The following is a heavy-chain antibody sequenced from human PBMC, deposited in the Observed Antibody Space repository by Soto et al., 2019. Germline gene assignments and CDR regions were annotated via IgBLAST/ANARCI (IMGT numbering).Heavy chain of an antibody. V-gene: IGHV1-3*01. CDR2: INAGNGNT. J-gene: IGHJ4*02. CDR1: GYTFTSYA. Sequence: QVQLVQSGAEVKKPGASVKVSCKASGYTFTSYAMHWVRQAPGQRLEWMGWINAGNGNTKYSQKFQGTVTITRDTSANTAYMELSSLRSEDTAVYYCARASGYELDDYWRQGTLATVSS. CDR3: ARASGYELDDY. D-gene: IGHD3-3*01.